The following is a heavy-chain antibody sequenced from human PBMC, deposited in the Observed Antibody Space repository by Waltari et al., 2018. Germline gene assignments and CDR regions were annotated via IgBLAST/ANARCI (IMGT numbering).Heavy chain of an antibody. J-gene: IGHJ6*03. Sequence: EVQLVGSGGGLLQPGGSRMLSGAASGFTFRSSNMNWVREAPGGGLEWVSHISSSSGTIYYADSVKGRFTISRDNAKNSLYLQMSSLRVEDTAVYYCAREDIQYYYYMDVWGKGTTVTVSS. CDR1: GFTFRSSN. D-gene: IGHD1-1*01. V-gene: IGHV3-48*04. CDR2: ISSSSGTI. CDR3: AREDIQYYYYMDV.